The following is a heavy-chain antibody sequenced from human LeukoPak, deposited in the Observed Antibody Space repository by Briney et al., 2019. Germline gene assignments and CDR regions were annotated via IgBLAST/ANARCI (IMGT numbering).Heavy chain of an antibody. CDR2: INHSGST. J-gene: IGHJ4*02. CDR1: GGSFSGYY. V-gene: IGHV4-34*01. CDR3: ARATWIQLWLIDY. Sequence: SETLSLTCAVYGGSFSGYYWSLIRQPPGKGLEWIGEINHSGSTNYNPSLKSRVTISVDTSKNQFSLKLSSVTAADTAVYYCARATWIQLWLIDYWGQGTLVTVSS. D-gene: IGHD5-18*01.